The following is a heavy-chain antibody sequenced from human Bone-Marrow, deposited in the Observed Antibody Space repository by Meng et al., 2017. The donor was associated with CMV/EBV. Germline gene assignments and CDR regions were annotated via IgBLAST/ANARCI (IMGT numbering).Heavy chain of an antibody. Sequence: ESLKISCTVSGYSISSGYYWGWIRQPPGKGLEWIGSIYHSGSTYHNPSLKSRVTISVDTSKNQFSLKLNSVTAADTAVYFCARVYHDFWSAYRFFDYWGQGTLVTVSS. D-gene: IGHD3-3*01. J-gene: IGHJ4*02. V-gene: IGHV4-38-2*02. CDR2: IYHSGST. CDR1: GYSISSGYY. CDR3: ARVYHDFWSAYRFFDY.